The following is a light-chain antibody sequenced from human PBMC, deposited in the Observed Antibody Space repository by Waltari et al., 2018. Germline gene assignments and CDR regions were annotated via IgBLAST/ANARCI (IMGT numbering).Light chain of an antibody. CDR3: QQYNSYSRT. CDR1: QGISSW. Sequence: DIQLTQSPSTLSASVGDRVTITCRARQGISSWLAWYQQKPGKAPKLLIYKASSLESGVPSRFSGSGSGTEFTLTISSLQPDDFATYYCQQYNSYSRTFGQGTKVEIK. V-gene: IGKV1-5*03. CDR2: KAS. J-gene: IGKJ1*01.